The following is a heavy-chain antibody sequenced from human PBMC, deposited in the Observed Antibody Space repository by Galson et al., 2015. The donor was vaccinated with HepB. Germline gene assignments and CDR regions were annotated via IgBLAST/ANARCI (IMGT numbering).Heavy chain of an antibody. D-gene: IGHD3-22*01. CDR1: GFTFSSYA. J-gene: IGHJ2*01. CDR3: AKAASGYYYVYWYFDL. CDR2: IGGSGGST. V-gene: IGHV3-23*01. Sequence: SLRLSCAASGFTFSSYAMSWVRQAPGKGLEWVSAIGGSGGSTYYADSVKGRFTISRDNSKNTLYLQMNSLRAEDTAVYYCAKAASGYYYVYWYFDLWGRGTLVTVSS.